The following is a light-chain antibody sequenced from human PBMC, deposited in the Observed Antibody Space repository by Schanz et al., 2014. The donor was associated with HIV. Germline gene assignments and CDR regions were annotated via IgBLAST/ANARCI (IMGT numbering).Light chain of an antibody. J-gene: IGLJ2*01. CDR2: DVS. Sequence: SALTQPASVSGSPGRSITISCTGTTSDIGAYNYVSWYQHHPGKAPKLIIFDVSDRPSGVSNRFSGSKSGNTASLTISGLQAEDEADYFCSSYKSSSTQIVFGGGTKLTVL. CDR3: SSYKSSSTQIV. CDR1: TSDIGAYNY. V-gene: IGLV2-14*03.